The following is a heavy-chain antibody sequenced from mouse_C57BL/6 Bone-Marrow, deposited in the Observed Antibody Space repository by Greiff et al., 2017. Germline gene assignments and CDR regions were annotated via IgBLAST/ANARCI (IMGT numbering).Heavy chain of an antibody. Sequence: QVQLQQPGAELVMPGASVKLSCKASGYTFTSYWMHWVKQRPGQGLEWIREIDPSDSYTNYNQKFKGKSTLTVDKSSSTAYMQLSSLTSEDSAVYYCARDYSNYFYAMDYWGQGTSVTVSS. D-gene: IGHD2-5*01. J-gene: IGHJ4*01. CDR1: GYTFTSYW. CDR2: IDPSDSYT. V-gene: IGHV1-69*01. CDR3: ARDYSNYFYAMDY.